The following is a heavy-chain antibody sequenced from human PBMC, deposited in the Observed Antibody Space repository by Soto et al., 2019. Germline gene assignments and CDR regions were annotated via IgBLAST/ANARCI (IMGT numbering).Heavy chain of an antibody. CDR2: ISGSVGTT. V-gene: IGHV3-23*01. Sequence: GGSLRLSCAASGFTFNGNAMTWVRQAPGKGLEWVSSISGSVGTTYYADSVKGRFTISRDNSRGTLYLQMISLRAEDTALYYCAKGGQMSYWGQGTMVTVSS. CDR1: GFTFNGNA. J-gene: IGHJ4*02. CDR3: AKGGQMSY.